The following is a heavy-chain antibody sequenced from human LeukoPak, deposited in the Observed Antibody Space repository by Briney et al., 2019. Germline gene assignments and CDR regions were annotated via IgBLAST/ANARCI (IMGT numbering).Heavy chain of an antibody. CDR2: IYYSGST. D-gene: IGHD3-3*01. V-gene: IGHV4-30-4*08. CDR1: GGSFSGYY. J-gene: IGHJ4*02. CDR3: ARGNEGSETIFGVVLSRTQKYYFDY. Sequence: PSETLSLTCAVYGGSFSGYYWSWIRQPPGKGLEWIGYIYYSGSTYYNPSLKSRVTISVDTSKNQFSLKLSSVTAADTAVYYCARGNEGSETIFGVVLSRTQKYYFDYWGQGTLVTVSS.